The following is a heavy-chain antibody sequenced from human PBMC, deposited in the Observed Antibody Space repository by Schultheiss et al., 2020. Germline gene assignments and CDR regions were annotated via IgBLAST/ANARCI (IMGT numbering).Heavy chain of an antibody. CDR3: AREDYDSSGYQGPARYGMDV. J-gene: IGHJ6*02. D-gene: IGHD3-22*01. V-gene: IGHV4-30-4*01. CDR1: GGSISSGDYY. Sequence: SETLSLTCTVSGGSISSGDYYWSWIRQPPGKGLEWIGYIYYSGSTYYNPSLKSRVTISVDTSKNQFSLKLSSVTAADTAVYYCAREDYDSSGYQGPARYGMDVWGQGTTVTVSS. CDR2: IYYSGST.